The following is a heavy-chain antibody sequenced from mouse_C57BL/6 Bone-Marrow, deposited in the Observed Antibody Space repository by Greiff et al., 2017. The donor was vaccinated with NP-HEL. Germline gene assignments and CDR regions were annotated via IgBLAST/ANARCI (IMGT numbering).Heavy chain of an antibody. D-gene: IGHD1-1*01. CDR2: IRLKSDNYAT. V-gene: IGHV6-3*01. CDR3: VLLEAMDY. CDR1: GFTFSNYW. Sequence: EVNVVESGGGLVQPGGSMKLSCVASGFTFSNYWMNWVRQSPEKGLEWVAQIRLKSDNYATHYAESVKGRFTISKYDSKSSVYLQMNNLRAEDTVIYYCVLLEAMDYWGQGTSVTVSS. J-gene: IGHJ4*01.